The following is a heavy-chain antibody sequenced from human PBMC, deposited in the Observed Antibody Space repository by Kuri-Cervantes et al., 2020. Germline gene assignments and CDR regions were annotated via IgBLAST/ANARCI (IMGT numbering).Heavy chain of an antibody. V-gene: IGHV3-30*03. D-gene: IGHD6-19*01. CDR2: ISYDGSNK. J-gene: IGHJ6*03. CDR3: AREGSSGWYGYYYYYMDV. CDR1: GFTFSSYG. Sequence: GESLKISCAASGFTFSSYGMHWVRQAPGKGLEWVAVISYDGSNKYYAGSVKGRFTISRDNAKNSLYLQMNSLRAEDTAVYYCAREGSSGWYGYYYYYMDVWGKGTTVTVSS.